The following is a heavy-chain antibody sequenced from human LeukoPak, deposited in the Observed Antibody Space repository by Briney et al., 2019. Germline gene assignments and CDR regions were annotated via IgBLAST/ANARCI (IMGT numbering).Heavy chain of an antibody. CDR1: GFTFTTYG. Sequence: ASVKVSCKTSGFTFTTYGISWVRQAPGQGLEWMGWISPENGNRNYAQNLQGRVTMTTEASTNTAYMELRTLRPDDTAVYYCARDLWFGELSPLGYWGQGTLVTVSS. J-gene: IGHJ4*02. CDR2: ISPENGNR. CDR3: ARDLWFGELSPLGY. D-gene: IGHD3-10*01. V-gene: IGHV1-18*01.